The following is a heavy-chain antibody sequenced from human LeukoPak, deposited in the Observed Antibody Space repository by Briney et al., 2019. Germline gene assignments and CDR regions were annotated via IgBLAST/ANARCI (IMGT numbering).Heavy chain of an antibody. CDR2: IHYSGST. J-gene: IGHJ5*02. CDR1: GGSISSSTYH. D-gene: IGHD3-16*01. V-gene: IGHV4-39*01. Sequence: SETLSLTCTVSGGSISSSTYHWGWIRQAPGKGPEWIGSIHYSGSTYYNPSLKSRVTISVDTSKNQFSLKLGSVTAADTAVYYCARHLYGSARPSWFDPWGQGTLVTVSP. CDR3: ARHLYGSARPSWFDP.